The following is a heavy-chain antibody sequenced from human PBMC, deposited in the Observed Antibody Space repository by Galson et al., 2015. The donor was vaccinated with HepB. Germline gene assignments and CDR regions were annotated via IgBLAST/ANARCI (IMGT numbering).Heavy chain of an antibody. CDR1: GFTFSSYS. J-gene: IGHJ4*02. V-gene: IGHV3-21*01. Sequence: SLRLSCAASGFTFSSYSMYWVRQAPGKGLEWVSLISSSSTYIYYADSLKGRFTISRDNAKNSLYLQMNSLRAEDTAVYYCARGRGTVFGVAIDYWGQGSLVTVSS. CDR2: ISSSSTYI. CDR3: ARGRGTVFGVAIDY. D-gene: IGHD3-3*01.